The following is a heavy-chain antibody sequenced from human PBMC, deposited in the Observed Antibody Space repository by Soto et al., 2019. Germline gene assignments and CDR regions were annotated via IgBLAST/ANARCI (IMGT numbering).Heavy chain of an antibody. CDR1: GFTFSSYW. CDR2: ISGSGGST. D-gene: IGHD6-13*01. CDR3: AKSALQYSSSWDNFYYYYGMDV. J-gene: IGHJ6*02. Sequence: PGGSLRFSCAASGFTFSSYWMHWVRQAPGKGLEWVSAISGSGGSTYYADSVKGRFTISRDNSKNTLYLQMNSLRAEDTAVYYCAKSALQYSSSWDNFYYYYGMDVWGQGTTVTVSS. V-gene: IGHV3-23*01.